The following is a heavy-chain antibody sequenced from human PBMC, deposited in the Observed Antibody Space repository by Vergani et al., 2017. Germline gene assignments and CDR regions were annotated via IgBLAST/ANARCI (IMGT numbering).Heavy chain of an antibody. J-gene: IGHJ6*03. V-gene: IGHV1-46*01. D-gene: IGHD2-21*01. Sequence: QVQLVQSGAEVKKPGASVKVSCKASGYTFTSYYMHWVRQAPGQGLEWMGIINPSGGSTSYAQKFQGRVTMTRDTSTSTVYMELSSLRSEDTAVYYCASEYCGGDCYSPPSYYYYMDVWGKGTTVTVSS. CDR2: INPSGGST. CDR1: GYTFTSYY. CDR3: ASEYCGGDCYSPPSYYYYMDV.